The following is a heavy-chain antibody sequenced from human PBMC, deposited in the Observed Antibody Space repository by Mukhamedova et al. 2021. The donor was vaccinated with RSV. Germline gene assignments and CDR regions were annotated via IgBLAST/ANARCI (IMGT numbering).Heavy chain of an antibody. CDR3: ARGDYYYYYMDV. J-gene: IGHJ6*03. V-gene: IGHV1-69*01. CDR2: IIPIFGTT. Sequence: GGIIPIFGTTNYAQRFQGRVTITADESTNTAYMELSSLRSDDTAVYYCARGDYYYYYMDVWGQGTTVTVSS.